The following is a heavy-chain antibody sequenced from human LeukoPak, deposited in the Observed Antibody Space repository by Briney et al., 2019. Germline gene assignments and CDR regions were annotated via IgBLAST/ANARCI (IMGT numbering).Heavy chain of an antibody. D-gene: IGHD6-19*01. V-gene: IGHV4-61*02. J-gene: IGHJ4*02. CDR2: IYTSGST. CDR3: ARDHYEYSSGWYHVDY. CDR1: GYSISSGSYY. Sequence: SETLSLTCTVSGYSISSGSYYWSWIRQPAGKGLEWIGRIYTSGSTNYNPSLKSRVTISVDTSKNQFSLKLSSVTAADTAVYYCARDHYEYSSGWYHVDYWGQGTLVTVSS.